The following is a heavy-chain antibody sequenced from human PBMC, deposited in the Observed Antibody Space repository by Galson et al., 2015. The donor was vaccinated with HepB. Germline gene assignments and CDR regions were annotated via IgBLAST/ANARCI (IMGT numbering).Heavy chain of an antibody. CDR3: AADLRFLEWPYGMDV. CDR2: IVVGSGNT. V-gene: IGHV1-58*01. CDR1: GFTFTSSA. Sequence: SCKASGFTFTSSAVQWVRQARGQRLEWIGWIVVGSGNTNYAQKFQERVTITRDMSTSTAYMELSSLRSEDTAVYYCAADLRFLEWPYGMDVWGQGTTVTVSS. D-gene: IGHD3-3*01. J-gene: IGHJ6*02.